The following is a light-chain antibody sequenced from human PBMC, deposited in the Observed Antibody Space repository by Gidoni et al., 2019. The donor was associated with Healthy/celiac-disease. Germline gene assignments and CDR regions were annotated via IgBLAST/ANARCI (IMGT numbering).Light chain of an antibody. J-gene: IGLJ2*01. CDR3: AAWDDSLSGVV. V-gene: IGLV1-47*01. CDR1: SSNIGSNY. Sequence: QSVLTQPPSASGTPGQRVTISCSGSSSNIGSNYVYWYQQLPGTAPKLLFYWNNQRPSWVPYRFSGSKSGTSASLSISALRSEDEADYYCAAWDDSLSGVVFGGGTKLTAL. CDR2: WNN.